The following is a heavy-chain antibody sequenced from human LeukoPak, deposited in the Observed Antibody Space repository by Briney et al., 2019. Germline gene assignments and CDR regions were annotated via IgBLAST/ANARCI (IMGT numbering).Heavy chain of an antibody. V-gene: IGHV4-34*01. CDR2: INHRGST. J-gene: IGHJ4*02. D-gene: IGHD1-26*01. Sequence: PSETLSLTCAVYGESLSKYYWTWIRQSPGKGLEWIGEINHRGSTNLNPSLKCRVTLSVDTSKHQFSLKLTPVTAADAAVYYCASSVGSTDYWGQGTLVTVSS. CDR3: ASSVGSTDY. CDR1: GESLSKYY.